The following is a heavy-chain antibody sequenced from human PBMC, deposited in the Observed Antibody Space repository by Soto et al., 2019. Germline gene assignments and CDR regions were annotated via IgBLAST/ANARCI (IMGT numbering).Heavy chain of an antibody. CDR3: AHRRSGRGYSGYDSIPGDY. Sequence: QITLKESGPTLVKPTQTLTLTCTFSGFSLSTSGVGVGWIRQPPGKALEWLALIYWDDDKRYSPSLKSRLTITKDTXRNXVXHTMTNMDPVDTATYYCAHRRSGRGYSGYDSIPGDYWGQGTLVTVSS. J-gene: IGHJ4*02. CDR2: IYWDDDK. V-gene: IGHV2-5*02. CDR1: GFSLSTSGVG. D-gene: IGHD5-12*01.